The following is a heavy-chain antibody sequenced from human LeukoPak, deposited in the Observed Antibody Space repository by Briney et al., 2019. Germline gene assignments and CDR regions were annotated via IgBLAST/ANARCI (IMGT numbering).Heavy chain of an antibody. D-gene: IGHD3-10*01. V-gene: IGHV1-18*01. Sequence: QKLQGRVTMTTDTSTSTAYMELRSLRSDDTAVYYCARGIVPGWFGELSSWGQGTLVTVSS. J-gene: IGHJ5*02. CDR3: ARGIVPGWFGELSS.